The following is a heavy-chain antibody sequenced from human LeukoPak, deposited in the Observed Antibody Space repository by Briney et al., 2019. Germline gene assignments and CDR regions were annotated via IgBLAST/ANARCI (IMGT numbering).Heavy chain of an antibody. CDR1: GGSFSGYY. CDR2: INHSGST. V-gene: IGHV4-34*01. D-gene: IGHD5-24*01. J-gene: IGHJ4*02. CDR3: ARGGVRWLQSYPKFDY. Sequence: SETLSLTCAVYGGSFSGYYWSWIRQPPGKGLEWIGEINHSGSTNYNPSLKSRVTISVDTSKNQFYLKLRSVTAEDTAVYYCARGGVRWLQSYPKFDYWGQGTLVTVSS.